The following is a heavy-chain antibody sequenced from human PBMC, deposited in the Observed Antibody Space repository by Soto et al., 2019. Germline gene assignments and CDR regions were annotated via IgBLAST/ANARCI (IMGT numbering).Heavy chain of an antibody. J-gene: IGHJ4*02. CDR1: GFTLSSYG. CDR2: ISYDGSNK. D-gene: IGHD6-13*01. CDR3: AKDLERLVPRLAPFEY. V-gene: IGHV3-30*18. Sequence: GGSPRLSCAASGFTLSSYGMHWVRQAPGKGLEWVAVISYDGSNKYYADSVKGRFTISRDNSKNTLDLQMNSLRAEDTAVYYCAKDLERLVPRLAPFEYWGQGTLVTVSS.